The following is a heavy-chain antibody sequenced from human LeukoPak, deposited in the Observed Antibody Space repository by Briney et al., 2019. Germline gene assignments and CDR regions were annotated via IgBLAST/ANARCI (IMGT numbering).Heavy chain of an antibody. CDR3: ARDGGGGSYFDY. V-gene: IGHV3-21*01. CDR1: GFTFSSYS. J-gene: IGHJ4*02. CDR2: ISSSSSYI. D-gene: IGHD2-21*01. Sequence: GGSLRLSRAASGFTFSSYSMNWVRQAPGKGLEWVSSISSSSSYIYYADSVKGRFTISRDNAKNSLYLQMDSLRAEDTAVYYCARDGGGGSYFDYWGQGTLVTVSS.